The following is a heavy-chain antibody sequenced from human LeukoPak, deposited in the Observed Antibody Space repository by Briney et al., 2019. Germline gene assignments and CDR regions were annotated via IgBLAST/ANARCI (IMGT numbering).Heavy chain of an antibody. CDR2: IYSGGST. CDR1: GFTVSSNY. CDR3: ARGSMVRGVVY. V-gene: IGHV3-53*01. Sequence: GGSLRLSCAASGFTVSSNYMSWVRQAPGKGLEWVSVIYSGGSTYYADSVKGRFTISRDNSKNTLYHQMNSLRAEDTAVYYCARGSMVRGVVYWGQGTLVTVSS. J-gene: IGHJ4*02. D-gene: IGHD3-10*01.